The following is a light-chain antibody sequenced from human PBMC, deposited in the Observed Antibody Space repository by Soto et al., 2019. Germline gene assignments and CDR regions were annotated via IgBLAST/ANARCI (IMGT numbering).Light chain of an antibody. CDR3: QQYFSSPLT. V-gene: IGKV1-8*01. Sequence: AIRMTQSPSSFSASTGDRVTITCRASQGISNHLAWYQVKPGKAPRLLIYTASYLESGGPSRFSGSGSGTVFTLTISSLQSEDFAVYYCQQYFSSPLTFGGGTKVEIK. J-gene: IGKJ4*01. CDR1: QGISNH. CDR2: TAS.